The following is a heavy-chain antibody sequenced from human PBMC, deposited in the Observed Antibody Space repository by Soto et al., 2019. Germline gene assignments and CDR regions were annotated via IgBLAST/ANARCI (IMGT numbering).Heavy chain of an antibody. Sequence: PSETLSLTCAVSGGSISSTNWWTWVRQPPGKGLEWIGEIYHSGSTNYNPSLKSRLTISVDKSKNQFTLKLTSVTVADTAVYYCATSYGNAWYTYWGQGTQVTVSS. V-gene: IGHV4-4*02. J-gene: IGHJ4*02. CDR2: IYHSGST. CDR1: GGSISSTNW. CDR3: ATSYGNAWYTY. D-gene: IGHD6-13*01.